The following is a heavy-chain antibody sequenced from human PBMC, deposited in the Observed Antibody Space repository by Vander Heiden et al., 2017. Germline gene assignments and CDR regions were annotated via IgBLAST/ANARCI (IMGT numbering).Heavy chain of an antibody. V-gene: IGHV3-23*01. CDR2: ISGSGGDT. J-gene: IGHJ4*02. Sequence: EVQLLESGGGLVQPGGSLRLSCAAPGFTFSSYAMSWVRQAPGKGLEWVSGISGSGGDTPYADSVKGRFTVSRDNSKNTLYLQMNSLRAEDTAVYYCAKKEPGGNPFDYWGQGTLVTVSS. D-gene: IGHD2-15*01. CDR3: AKKEPGGNPFDY. CDR1: GFTFSSYA.